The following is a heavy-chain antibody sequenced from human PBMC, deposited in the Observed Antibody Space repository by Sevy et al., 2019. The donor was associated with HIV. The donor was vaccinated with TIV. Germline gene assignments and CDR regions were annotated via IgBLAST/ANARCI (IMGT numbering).Heavy chain of an antibody. CDR2: IIPIFGTA. D-gene: IGHD5-12*01. V-gene: IGHV1-69*13. J-gene: IGHJ6*02. CDR3: ARVISDYSLYYYYGMDV. Sequence: ASVKVSCKASGGTFSSYAISWVRQAPGQGLEWMGGIIPIFGTANYAQKFQGRVTITADESKSTAYMELSSLRSEDTAEYYCARVISDYSLYYYYGMDVWGQGTTVTVSS. CDR1: GGTFSSYA.